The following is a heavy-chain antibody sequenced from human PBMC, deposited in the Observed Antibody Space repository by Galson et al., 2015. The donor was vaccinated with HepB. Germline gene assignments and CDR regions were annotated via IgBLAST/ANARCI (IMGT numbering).Heavy chain of an antibody. V-gene: IGHV1-46*01. J-gene: IGHJ5*02. CDR3: ARAPTVTTEYNWFDP. D-gene: IGHD4-17*01. Sequence: SVKVSCKASGYTFTSYYMHWVRQAPGQGLEWMGIINPSGGSTSYAQKFQGRVTMTRDTSTSTVYMELSSLRSEDTAVYYCARAPTVTTEYNWFDPWGQGTLVTVSS. CDR2: INPSGGST. CDR1: GYTFTSYY.